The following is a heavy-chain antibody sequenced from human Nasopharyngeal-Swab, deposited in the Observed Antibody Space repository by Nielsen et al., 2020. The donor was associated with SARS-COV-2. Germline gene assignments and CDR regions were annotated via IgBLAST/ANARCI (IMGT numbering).Heavy chain of an antibody. Sequence: SETLSLTCAISGDSVSSSSAAWNWIRQSPSRGLEWLGRTYYRSKWYNDYAVSVKSGITINPDTSKNQFSLHLNSVTPEDTAVYYCARARGAYGDYYYYYTDVWGKGTTVTVSS. CDR1: GDSVSSSSAA. V-gene: IGHV6-1*01. J-gene: IGHJ6*03. D-gene: IGHD4-17*01. CDR3: ARARGAYGDYYYYYTDV. CDR2: TYYRSKWYN.